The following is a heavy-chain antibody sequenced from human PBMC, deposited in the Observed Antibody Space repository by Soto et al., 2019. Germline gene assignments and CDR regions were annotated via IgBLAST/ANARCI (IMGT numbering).Heavy chain of an antibody. CDR3: ARAVAVAADFAY. CDR2: INAGNGNT. Sequence: QVQLVQSGAEEKKPGASVKVSCKASGYTFTGYAMHWVRQAPGQRLEWMGWINAGNGNTKYSQKFQGRVTITRDTSACTAYMELISLISASTAVYYCARAVAVAADFAYWCQGTLVTVSS. J-gene: IGHJ4*02. V-gene: IGHV1-3*05. D-gene: IGHD6-19*01. CDR1: GYTFTGYA.